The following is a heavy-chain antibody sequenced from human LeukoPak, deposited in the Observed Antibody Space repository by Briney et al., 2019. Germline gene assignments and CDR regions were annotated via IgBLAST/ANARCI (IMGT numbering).Heavy chain of an antibody. D-gene: IGHD3-3*01. J-gene: IGHJ4*02. V-gene: IGHV3-7*01. CDR3: SWSGEAD. Sequence: GGSLRLSCAASGFTFNTYWVNWVRQAPGKGLEWVASIKLDGIEKYYVDSVRGRFTISRGNAKNSVYLQMNSLRAEDTAVYYCSWSGEADWGQGTLVTVSS. CDR2: IKLDGIEK. CDR1: GFTFNTYW.